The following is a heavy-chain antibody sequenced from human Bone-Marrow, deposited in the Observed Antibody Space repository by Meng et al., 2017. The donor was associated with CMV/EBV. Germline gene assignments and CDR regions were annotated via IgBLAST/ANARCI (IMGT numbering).Heavy chain of an antibody. V-gene: IGHV4-59*01. CDR3: ARDGTEVTTVTKAAFDI. CDR2: IHYSGST. J-gene: IGHJ3*02. Sequence: SETLSLTCSVSGGSISGYYWSWIRQPPGKGLEWIGYIHYSGSTNYNPSLKSRVTILVDTSKNQFSLKLSSVTAADTAVYYCARDGTEVTTVTKAAFDIWGQGTMVTVSS. D-gene: IGHD4-17*01. CDR1: GGSISGYY.